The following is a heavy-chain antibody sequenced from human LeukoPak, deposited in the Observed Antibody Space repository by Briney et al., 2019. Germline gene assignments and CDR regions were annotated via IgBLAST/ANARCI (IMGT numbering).Heavy chain of an antibody. V-gene: IGHV4-59*12. CDR2: IYYSGST. D-gene: IGHD6-13*01. J-gene: IGHJ4*02. Sequence: SETLSLTCTVSGGSISSYYWSWIRQPPGKGLEWIGYIYYSGSTNYNPSLKSRVTISVDTSKNQFSLKLSSVTAADTAVYYCARVGNSSSWYMGYWGQGTLVTVSS. CDR3: ARVGNSSSWYMGY. CDR1: GGSISSYY.